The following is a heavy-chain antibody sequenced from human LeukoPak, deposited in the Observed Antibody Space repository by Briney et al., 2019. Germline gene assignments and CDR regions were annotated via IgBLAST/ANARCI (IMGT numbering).Heavy chain of an antibody. CDR3: ARGPGVYDRRGYYSDY. V-gene: IGHV1-69*02. CDR2: IIPILVIA. CDR1: GGTFSSYT. J-gene: IGHJ4*02. Sequence: ASVRVSCTASGGTFSSYTISWLRQAPGQGLEWMGRIIPILVIANYAQKFQGRGTITADKSTSTAYMELSSLISEDTTVYYCARGPGVYDRRGYYSDYWGQGTLVTVSS. D-gene: IGHD3-22*01.